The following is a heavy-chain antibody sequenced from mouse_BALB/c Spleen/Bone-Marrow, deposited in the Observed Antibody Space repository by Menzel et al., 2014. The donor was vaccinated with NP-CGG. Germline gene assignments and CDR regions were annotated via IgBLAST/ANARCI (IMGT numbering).Heavy chain of an antibody. Sequence: VKLQESGPGLVQPSQSLSITCTVSGFSLTSYGVHWVRQSPGKGLEWLGVIWSGGSTDYNAAFISRLSISKDNSKGQVFFKMNSLQANDTAIYYCARNSHYYGYYYAMDYWGQGTSVTVSS. J-gene: IGHJ4*01. D-gene: IGHD1-2*01. CDR1: GFSLTSYG. CDR2: IWSGGST. CDR3: ARNSHYYGYYYAMDY. V-gene: IGHV2-2*02.